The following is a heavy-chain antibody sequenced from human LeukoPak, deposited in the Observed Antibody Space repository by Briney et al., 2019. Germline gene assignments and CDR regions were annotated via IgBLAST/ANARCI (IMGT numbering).Heavy chain of an antibody. CDR1: GFTFSTYA. D-gene: IGHD3-16*01. CDR3: ARWGSISCCDY. CDR2: ISTNGDST. J-gene: IGHJ4*02. V-gene: IGHV3-64*02. Sequence: SGGSLRLSCAASGFTFSTYAMHWDRQAPGKGLEYVSAISTNGDSTYYADSVKGRFTISRDNSKNTLFLQMGSLRADDMAVYYCARWGSISCCDYWGQGTLVTVSS.